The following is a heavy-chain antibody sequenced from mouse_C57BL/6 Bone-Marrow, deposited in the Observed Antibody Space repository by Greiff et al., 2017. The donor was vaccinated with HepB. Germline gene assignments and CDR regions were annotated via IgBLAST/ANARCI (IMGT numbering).Heavy chain of an antibody. J-gene: IGHJ2*01. Sequence: VQLQQPGAELVKPGASVKMSCKASGYTFTSYWITWVKQRPGQGLEWIGDIYPGSGSTNYNEKFNSKATLTVDTSSSTAYMQLSSLTSEDSAVYYCARFTTVVATEGYWGQGTTLTVSS. V-gene: IGHV1-55*01. D-gene: IGHD1-1*01. CDR2: IYPGSGST. CDR1: GYTFTSYW. CDR3: ARFTTVVATEGY.